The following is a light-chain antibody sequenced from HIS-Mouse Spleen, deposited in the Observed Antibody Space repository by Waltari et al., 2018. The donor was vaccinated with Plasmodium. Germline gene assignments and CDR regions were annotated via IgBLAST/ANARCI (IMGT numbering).Light chain of an antibody. CDR3: QQYNNWSFT. J-gene: IGKJ3*01. CDR2: GAS. V-gene: IGKV3-15*01. CDR1: QSVSST. Sequence: EIVMTQSPATLSVSPGERATLSCRASQSVSSTLAWYQQKPGQAPRLLIYGASTRATGIPARFSGSGSGTEVTLTISSLQSEDFAVYYCQQYNNWSFTFGPGTKVDIK.